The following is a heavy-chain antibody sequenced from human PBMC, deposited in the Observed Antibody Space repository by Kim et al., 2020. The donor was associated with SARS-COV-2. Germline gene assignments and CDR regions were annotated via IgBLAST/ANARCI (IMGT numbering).Heavy chain of an antibody. J-gene: IGHJ2*01. CDR3: ASPVPFCGCDCYTFDL. CDR2: IIPILGIA. D-gene: IGHD2-21*01. Sequence: SVKVSCKASGDTFSSYAISWVRQAPGQGLEWMGWIIPILGIANYAQKFQGRVTITADKSTSTAYMELSSLRSEDTAVYYCASPVPFCGCDCYTFDLWGRGALVTVSS. CDR1: GDTFSSYA. V-gene: IGHV1-69*10.